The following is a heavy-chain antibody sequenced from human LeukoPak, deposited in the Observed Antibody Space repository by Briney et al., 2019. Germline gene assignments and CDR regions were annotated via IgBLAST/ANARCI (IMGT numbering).Heavy chain of an antibody. D-gene: IGHD3-9*01. CDR1: GGSISSSSYY. V-gene: IGHV4-39*01. Sequence: SETLSLTCTVSGGSISSSSYYWGWIRQPPGKGLEWIGSIYYSGSTYYNPSLKSRVTISADTSMNQFSLKLSSVTAADTAVYYCARHLPSSYDILTGYSLDYWGQGTLVTVSS. CDR3: ARHLPSSYDILTGYSLDY. J-gene: IGHJ4*02. CDR2: IYYSGST.